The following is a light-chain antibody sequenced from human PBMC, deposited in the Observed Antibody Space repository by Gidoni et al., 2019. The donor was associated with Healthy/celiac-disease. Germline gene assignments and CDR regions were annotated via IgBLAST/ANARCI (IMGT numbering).Light chain of an antibody. J-gene: IGKJ3*01. V-gene: IGKV1-39*01. CDR1: QSISSY. CDR2: AAS. CDR3: QQSYSTPRT. Sequence: DIQMTQSPSSLSASGGDRVTSTCRASQSISSYLNWYQQKPGKAPKLLIYAASSLQSGVPSRFSGSGSGTDFTLTISRLQPEDFATYYCQQSYSTPRTFGPGTKVDIK.